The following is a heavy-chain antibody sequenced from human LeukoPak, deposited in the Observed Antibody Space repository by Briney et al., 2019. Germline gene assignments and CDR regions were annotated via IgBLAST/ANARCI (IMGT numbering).Heavy chain of an antibody. Sequence: GASVKVSCKIYGYTLTELSMHWVRQAPGKGLEWMGTFDPEDVETIYAQKFHGRVTMTEDTSTDIAYMELSSLRSEDTAVYYCATSGLWSGYFDYWGQGTLVTVSS. CDR1: GYTLTELS. J-gene: IGHJ4*02. V-gene: IGHV1-24*01. D-gene: IGHD3-3*01. CDR2: FDPEDVET. CDR3: ATSGLWSGYFDY.